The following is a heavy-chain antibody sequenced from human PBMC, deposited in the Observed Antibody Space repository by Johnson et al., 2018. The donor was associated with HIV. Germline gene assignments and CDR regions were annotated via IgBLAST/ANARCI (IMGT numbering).Heavy chain of an antibody. CDR2: ISSSGSTI. CDR3: ARDASLRLLEWLDAFDI. V-gene: IGHV3-11*04. CDR1: FFPFRDYY. D-gene: IGHD3-3*01. Sequence: QVQLVESGGGLVKPGGSLRLSCSSSFFPFRDYYMSWIRQAPGKGLEWVSYISSSGSTIYYADSVKGRFTISRDNAKNSLYLQMNSLRAEDTAVYYCARDASLRLLEWLDAFDIWGQGTMVTVSS. J-gene: IGHJ3*02.